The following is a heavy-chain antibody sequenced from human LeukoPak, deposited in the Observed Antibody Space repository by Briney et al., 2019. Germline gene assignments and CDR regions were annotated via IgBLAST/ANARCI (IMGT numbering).Heavy chain of an antibody. D-gene: IGHD5-18*01. CDR1: GGTFSSYA. V-gene: IGHV1-69*13. J-gene: IGHJ5*02. CDR2: IIPIFGTA. Sequence: ASVKVSCKASGGTFSSYAISWVRQAPGQGLEWMGRIIPIFGTANYAQKFQGRVTITADESTSTAYTELSSLRSEDTAVYYCARERSGYSSGFDPWGQGTLVTVSS. CDR3: ARERSGYSSGFDP.